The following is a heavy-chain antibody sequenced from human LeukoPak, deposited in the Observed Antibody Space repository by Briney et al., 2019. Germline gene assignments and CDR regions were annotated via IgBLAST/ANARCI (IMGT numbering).Heavy chain of an antibody. CDR3: ATLLAVAGTYFDY. J-gene: IGHJ4*02. D-gene: IGHD6-19*01. Sequence: GASLQISCKSSGYSFTSYWIGWVRQMPGKGLEWMGIIYPGDSDTRYSPSFQGQVTISADKSISTAYLQWSSLKASDTAMYYCATLLAVAGTYFDYWGQGTLVTVSS. V-gene: IGHV5-51*01. CDR2: IYPGDSDT. CDR1: GYSFTSYW.